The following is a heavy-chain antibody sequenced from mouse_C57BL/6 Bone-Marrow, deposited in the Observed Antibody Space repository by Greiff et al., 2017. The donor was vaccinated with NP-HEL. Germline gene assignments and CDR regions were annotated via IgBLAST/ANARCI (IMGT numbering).Heavy chain of an antibody. Sequence: VQLQQSGAELVRPGSSVKMSCKTSGYTFTSYGINWVKQRPGQGLEWIGYIYLGNGYTEYNEKFKGKATLTSDTSSSTAYMQLSSLTSEDSAMYFCARWGAQATFPYYAMDYWGQGTSVTVSS. CDR3: ARWGAQATFPYYAMDY. J-gene: IGHJ4*01. CDR2: IYLGNGYT. V-gene: IGHV1-58*01. D-gene: IGHD3-2*02. CDR1: GYTFTSYG.